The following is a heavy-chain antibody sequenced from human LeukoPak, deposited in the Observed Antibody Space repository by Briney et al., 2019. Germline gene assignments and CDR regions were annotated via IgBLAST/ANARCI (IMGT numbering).Heavy chain of an antibody. CDR3: ARDPIAVARSFDY. J-gene: IGHJ4*02. Sequence: GGSLRLSCAASGFTFSSYWMSWVRQAPGKALEWVANIKQDGSEKYYVDSVKGRFTISRDNAKNSLYLQMNSLRAEDTAVYYCARDPIAVARSFDYWGQGTLVTVSS. V-gene: IGHV3-7*01. D-gene: IGHD6-19*01. CDR2: IKQDGSEK. CDR1: GFTFSSYW.